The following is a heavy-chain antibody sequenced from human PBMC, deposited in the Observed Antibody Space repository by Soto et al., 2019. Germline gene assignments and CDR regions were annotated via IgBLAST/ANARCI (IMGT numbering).Heavy chain of an antibody. D-gene: IGHD6-6*01. CDR3: ARSKGLSSYYFDY. J-gene: IGHJ4*02. CDR2: IYYSGST. CDR1: GGSISSYY. V-gene: IGHV4-59*01. Sequence: PSETLSLTCTVSGGSISSYYWSWIRQPPGKGLEWIGYIYYSGSTNYNPSLKSRVTISVDTSKNQFSLKLSSVTAADTAVYYCARSKGLSSYYFDYWGQGTLVTVSS.